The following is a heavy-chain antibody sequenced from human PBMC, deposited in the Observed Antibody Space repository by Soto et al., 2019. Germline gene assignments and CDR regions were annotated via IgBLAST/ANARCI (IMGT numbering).Heavy chain of an antibody. CDR3: ASHRGSWGSFCYRWFDP. J-gene: IGHJ5*02. D-gene: IGHD3-16*01. Sequence: SETLSLTCAVYGGSLSSYHWSWIRQSPGKGLEWIGEINESGGTNYSPSLKSRVTISVDTSKNQFSLTLNSVTAADTAVYYCASHRGSWGSFCYRWFDPWGQGTVVT. V-gene: IGHV4-34*01. CDR1: GGSLSSYH. CDR2: INESGGT.